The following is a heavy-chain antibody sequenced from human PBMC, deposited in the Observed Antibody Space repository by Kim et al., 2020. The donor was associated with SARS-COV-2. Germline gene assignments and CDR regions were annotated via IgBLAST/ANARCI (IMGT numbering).Heavy chain of an antibody. CDR3: ARDRIAAAVKGNYYYGMDV. Sequence: GGSLRLYCAASGFTVSSNYMSWVRQAPGKGLEWVSVIYSGGSTYYADSVKGRFTISRDNSKNTLYLQMNSLRAEDTAVYYCARDRIAAAVKGNYYYGMDVWGQGTTVTVSS. CDR2: IYSGGST. J-gene: IGHJ6*02. D-gene: IGHD6-13*01. V-gene: IGHV3-53*01. CDR1: GFTVSSNY.